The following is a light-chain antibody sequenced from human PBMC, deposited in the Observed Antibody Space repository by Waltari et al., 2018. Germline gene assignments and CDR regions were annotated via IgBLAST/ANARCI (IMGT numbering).Light chain of an antibody. CDR2: GTR. CDR3: AAWDDSLNGPV. CDR1: SSNIGDNP. J-gene: IGLJ1*01. Sequence: QSVLTQPPSASGTPGQSILISCSGSSSNIGDNPVTWYQQVPGTAPKLLIYGTRERPSGVSNRLSGSKSGTSASLAISALQPEDEADYYCAAWDDSLNGPVFGTGTKVTVL. V-gene: IGLV1-44*01.